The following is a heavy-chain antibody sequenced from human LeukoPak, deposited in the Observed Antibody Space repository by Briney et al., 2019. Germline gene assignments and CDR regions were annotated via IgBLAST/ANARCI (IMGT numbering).Heavy chain of an antibody. V-gene: IGHV3-48*03. CDR2: ISSNGSTT. J-gene: IGHJ4*02. CDR1: GFTFSDYE. Sequence: AGGSLRLSCSASGFTFSDYEMNWVRQAPGKGLDWVSFISSNGSTTDYADSVKGRFTISRDNGKNSLYLQMNSLRAEDTAIYYCARGTFSMYSSGWYVGDWGQGTLVTVSS. D-gene: IGHD6-19*01. CDR3: ARGTFSMYSSGWYVGD.